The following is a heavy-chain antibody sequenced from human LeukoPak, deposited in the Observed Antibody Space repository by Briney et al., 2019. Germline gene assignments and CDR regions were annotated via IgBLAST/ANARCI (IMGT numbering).Heavy chain of an antibody. Sequence: GGSLRLSCAASGFIFSSYTMNWVRQAPGKGLEWVSSISSSSSYIYFADSVKGRFTISRDNAKNSLYLQMNSLRAEDTAVYYCARDSGYCSGGSCYSLAQGGWFDPWGQGTLVTVSS. CDR3: ARDSGYCSGGSCYSLAQGGWFDP. CDR2: ISSSSSYI. V-gene: IGHV3-21*01. D-gene: IGHD2-15*01. CDR1: GFIFSSYT. J-gene: IGHJ5*02.